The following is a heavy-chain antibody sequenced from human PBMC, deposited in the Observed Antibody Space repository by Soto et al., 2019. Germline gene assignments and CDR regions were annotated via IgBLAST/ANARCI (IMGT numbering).Heavy chain of an antibody. CDR1: GFTFSSYG. CDR3: AKDTDATNYYYYYMDV. CDR2: ISYDGSNK. J-gene: IGHJ6*03. Sequence: GGSLRLSCAASGFTFSSYGMHWVRQAPGKGLEWVAVISYDGSNKYYADSVKGRFTISRDNSKNTLYLQMNSLRAEDTAVYYCAKDTDATNYYYYYMDVWGKGTTVTVSS. V-gene: IGHV3-30*18.